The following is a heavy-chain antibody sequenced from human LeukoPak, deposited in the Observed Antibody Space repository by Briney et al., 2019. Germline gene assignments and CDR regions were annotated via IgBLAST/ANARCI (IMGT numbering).Heavy chain of an antibody. V-gene: IGHV3-9*01. D-gene: IGHD3-22*01. Sequence: QSGGSLRLSCAASGFTFNKYWIHWVRQAPGKGLEWVSGISWNSGSVGYADSVKGRFTISRDNAKNSLYLQMNSLRAEDTALYYCAKDNWAMIAGRFDYWGQGTLVTVSS. CDR1: GFTFNKYW. CDR3: AKDNWAMIAGRFDY. J-gene: IGHJ4*02. CDR2: ISWNSGSV.